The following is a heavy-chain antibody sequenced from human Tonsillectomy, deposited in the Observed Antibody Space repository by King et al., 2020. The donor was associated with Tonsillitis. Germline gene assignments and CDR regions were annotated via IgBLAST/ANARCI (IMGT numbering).Heavy chain of an antibody. J-gene: IGHJ6*02. CDR1: GFTVSNNY. D-gene: IGHD1-26*01. Sequence: QLVQSGGGLVQPGGSLRLSCAASGFTVSNNYMSWVRQAPGKGLEWVSVIYNGGSTYYADSVKGRFTISRHNSKNTLYLQMNSLSAEDTAVYYCASGAAYYYYGMDVWGQGTTVTVSS. V-gene: IGHV3-53*04. CDR3: ASGAAYYYYGMDV. CDR2: IYNGGST.